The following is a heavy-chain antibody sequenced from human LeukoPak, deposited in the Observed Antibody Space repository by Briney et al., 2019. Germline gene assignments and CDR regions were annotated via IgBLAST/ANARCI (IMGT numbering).Heavy chain of an antibody. J-gene: IGHJ3*02. CDR1: GFTFSSYA. CDR3: AREWHDAFDI. D-gene: IGHD5-24*01. V-gene: IGHV3-23*01. CDR2: ISGSGGST. Sequence: PGGSLRLSCAASGFTFSSYAMSWVRQAPGKGLEWVSAISGSGGSTYYADSVKGRFTISRDDAKNTLYLEMNSLRAEDTAVYYCAREWHDAFDIWGQGTMVTVSS.